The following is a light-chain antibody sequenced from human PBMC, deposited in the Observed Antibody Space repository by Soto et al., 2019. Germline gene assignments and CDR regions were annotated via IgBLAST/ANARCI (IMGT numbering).Light chain of an antibody. J-gene: IGKJ1*01. CDR3: QQYNSYWT. CDR2: KAS. CDR1: QSISSW. V-gene: IGKV1-5*03. Sequence: DIHMTQSPSTLSASVGDRVTITCRASQSISSWLAWYQQKPGKAPKLLIYKASSLESGVPSRFSGSESGTEFTLTIGSLQPDVFASYSCQQYNSYWTFGQGTK.